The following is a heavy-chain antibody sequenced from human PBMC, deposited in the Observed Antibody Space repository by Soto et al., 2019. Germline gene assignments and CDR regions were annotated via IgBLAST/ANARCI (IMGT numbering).Heavy chain of an antibody. D-gene: IGHD2-8*01. V-gene: IGHV1-69*01. CDR1: GGTFSSYA. CDR2: IIPIFGTA. CDR3: ACPGVYGYNYYGMDV. Sequence: QVQLVQSGAEVKKPGSSVKVSCKASGGTFSSYAISWVRQAPGQGLEWMGGIIPIFGTANYAQKFQGRVTITADESTSTAYMALSSLRSEDRAVYSCACPGVYGYNYYGMDVWGQGTTVTVSS. J-gene: IGHJ6*02.